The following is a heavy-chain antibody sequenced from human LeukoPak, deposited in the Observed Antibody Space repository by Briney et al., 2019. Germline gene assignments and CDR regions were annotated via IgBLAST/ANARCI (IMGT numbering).Heavy chain of an antibody. CDR1: GFTFSSYA. CDR2: ISSNGGST. D-gene: IGHD2-21*01. Sequence: GGSLRLSCAASGFTFSSYAMPWVRQAPGKGLEYVSAISSNGGSTYYANSVKGRFTISRDNSKNTLYLQMNSLRAEDAAVYFCAKAPVTSCRGAYCYPFDSWGQGTLVTVSS. CDR3: AKAPVTSCRGAYCYPFDS. J-gene: IGHJ4*02. V-gene: IGHV3-64*01.